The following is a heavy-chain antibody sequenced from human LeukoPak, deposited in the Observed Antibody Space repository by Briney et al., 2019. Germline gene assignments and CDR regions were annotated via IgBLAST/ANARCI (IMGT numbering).Heavy chain of an antibody. V-gene: IGHV3-72*01. CDR2: SRNKGESYTT. J-gene: IGHJ5*01. CDR3: AKGGSPWHNWFDS. CDR1: GFTFSDYY. Sequence: PGGSLRLSCAASGFTFSDYYMDWVRQAPGKGLEWVGRSRNKGESYTTEHAASVKHRFTISSQQSKNLLDVQMNSLKAEGTAVYYCAKGGSPWHNWFDSWGQGTLVTVSS. D-gene: IGHD5-12*01.